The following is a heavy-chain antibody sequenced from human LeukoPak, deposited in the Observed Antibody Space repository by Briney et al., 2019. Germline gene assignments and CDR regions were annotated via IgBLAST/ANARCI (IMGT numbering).Heavy chain of an antibody. V-gene: IGHV3-23*01. Sequence: GGSLRLSCAASGFTFSTYAMSWVRQAPGKGLEWVSAFSGTSTSAYYADSVKGRFTISRDNSKNTLYLQMDSLRVEDTAVYYCAKAQISSYFDSWGQGTLVTVSS. CDR1: GFTFSTYA. CDR3: AKAQISSYFDS. CDR2: FSGTSTSA. J-gene: IGHJ4*02.